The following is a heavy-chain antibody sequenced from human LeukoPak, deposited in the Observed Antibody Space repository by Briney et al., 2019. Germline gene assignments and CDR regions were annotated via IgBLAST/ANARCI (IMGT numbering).Heavy chain of an antibody. CDR2: TLHDENNK. Sequence: GGSLRLSCATSGFSFSSYGMHWVRQAPGKGLEWVAVTLHDENNKYNTDIVKGRFTISRDNSRNTLYLQMNSLRAEDTAIYYCARDKPSRSDVFDIWGQGTLVIVSS. J-gene: IGHJ3*02. V-gene: IGHV3-30*03. CDR3: ARDKPSRSDVFDI. CDR1: GFSFSSYG.